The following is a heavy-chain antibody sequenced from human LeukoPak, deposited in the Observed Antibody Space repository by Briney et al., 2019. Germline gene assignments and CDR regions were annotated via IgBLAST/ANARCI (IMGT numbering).Heavy chain of an antibody. CDR1: GGSISSGGYY. D-gene: IGHD1-26*01. J-gene: IGHJ4*02. Sequence: PSETLSLTCTVSGGSISSGGYYWSWIRQPPGKGLEWIGYIYHSGSTYYNPSLKSRVTISVDTSKNQFSLKLSSVTAADTAVYYCARQFPLPRVGFDYWGQGTLVTVSS. V-gene: IGHV4-30-2*03. CDR2: IYHSGST. CDR3: ARQFPLPRVGFDY.